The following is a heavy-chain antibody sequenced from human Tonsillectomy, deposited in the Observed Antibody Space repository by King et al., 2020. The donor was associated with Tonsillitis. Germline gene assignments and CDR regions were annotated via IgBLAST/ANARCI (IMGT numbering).Heavy chain of an antibody. CDR2: IKQDGSEK. CDR3: VRDVTHIGFWSRYYPPDF. CDR1: GFSFSSYW. D-gene: IGHD3-3*01. Sequence: QLVQSGGGLVQPGGSLRLSCAASGFSFSSYWMSWVRQAPGKGLEWVANIKQDGSEKYYVDSVKGRFTISRDNAKNSLFLQMNSLRAEDTAGYYCVRDVTHIGFWSRYYPPDFWGQGTLVTVSS. J-gene: IGHJ4*02. V-gene: IGHV3-7*01.